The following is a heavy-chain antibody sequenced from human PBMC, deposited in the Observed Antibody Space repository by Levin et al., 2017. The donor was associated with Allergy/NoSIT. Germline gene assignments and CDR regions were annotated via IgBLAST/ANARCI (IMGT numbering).Heavy chain of an antibody. V-gene: IGHV4-34*01. J-gene: IGHJ3*02. Sequence: PSETLSLTCAVYGGSFSGYYWSWIRQPPGKGLEWIGEINHSGSTNYNPSLKSRVTISVDTSKNQFSLKLSSVTAADTAVYYCARSPYYYDSSEAFDIWGQGTMVTVSS. D-gene: IGHD3-22*01. CDR2: INHSGST. CDR1: GGSFSGYY. CDR3: ARSPYYYDSSEAFDI.